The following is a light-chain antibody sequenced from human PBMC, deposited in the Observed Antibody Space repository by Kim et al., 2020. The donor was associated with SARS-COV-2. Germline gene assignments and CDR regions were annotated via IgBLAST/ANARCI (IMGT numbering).Light chain of an antibody. J-gene: IGKJ1*01. CDR2: GAS. CDR1: QSVSSRY. Sequence: EIVLPQSPGTLSLSPGERATLSCRASQSVSSRYVAWYQQQPGQAPRLLIYGASSRAAGIPDRFSGSGSGTDFTLTISRLEPEDFAVYYCQQFGGSSWTFGQGTKVDIK. V-gene: IGKV3-20*01. CDR3: QQFGGSSWT.